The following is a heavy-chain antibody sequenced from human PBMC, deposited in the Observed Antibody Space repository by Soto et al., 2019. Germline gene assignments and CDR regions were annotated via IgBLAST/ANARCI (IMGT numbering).Heavy chain of an antibody. CDR2: IWYDGINK. D-gene: IGHD5-12*01. CDR3: ASDRWAGGYNFFDY. V-gene: IGHV3-33*01. J-gene: IGHJ4*02. CDR1: GFSFNNYG. Sequence: QVQLVESGGGVVQPGRSLRLSCAASGFSFNNYGMHWVRQAPGKGLEWVALIWYDGINKNSADSVKGRFTISRDNSKNTVYLQMNSLRVEDTAMYYRASDRWAGGYNFFDYLGQGTLVTVS.